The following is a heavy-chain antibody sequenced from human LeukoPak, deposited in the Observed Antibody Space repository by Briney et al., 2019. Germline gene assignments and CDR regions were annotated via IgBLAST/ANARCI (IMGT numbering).Heavy chain of an antibody. CDR3: ARLPTGYPNWFDP. J-gene: IGHJ5*02. V-gene: IGHV4-30-2*01. CDR1: GGSISSGGYY. CDR2: IYHSGST. D-gene: IGHD3-9*01. Sequence: SQTLSLTCTVSGGSISSGGYYWSWIRQPPGKGLEWIGYIYHSGSTYYNPSLKSRVTISVDRSKNQFSLKLSSVTAADTAVYYCARLPTGYPNWFDPWGQGTLVTVSS.